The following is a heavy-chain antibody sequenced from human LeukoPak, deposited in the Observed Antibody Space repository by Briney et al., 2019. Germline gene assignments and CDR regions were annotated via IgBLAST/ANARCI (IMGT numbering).Heavy chain of an antibody. D-gene: IGHD3-22*01. V-gene: IGHV4-30-2*01. CDR3: ARAERTTNYDSSGYLDY. J-gene: IGHJ4*02. CDR1: GASISSGGSS. CDR2: IYHTGST. Sequence: SETLSLTCAVSGASISSGGSSWSWIRQPPGKGLEWIGCIYHTGSTHYNPSLKSRVTMSVDTSKNQFSLKLSSVTAADTAVYYCARAERTTNYDSSGYLDYWGQGTLVTVSS.